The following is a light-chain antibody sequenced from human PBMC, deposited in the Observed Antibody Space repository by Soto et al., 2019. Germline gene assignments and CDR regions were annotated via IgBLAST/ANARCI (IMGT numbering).Light chain of an antibody. CDR3: QQYNNYPRA. V-gene: IGKV1-5*03. CDR2: RES. J-gene: IGKJ1*01. CDR1: QSGNSW. Sequence: DVPMTQSPSTLSASVGDRVTITCRASQSGNSWLAWYQQKPAKVPKLLIYRESYLETGVPSRFSGDGSGTEVALTIDSLTPDDYATYCCQQYNNYPRAFGQGTKVEI.